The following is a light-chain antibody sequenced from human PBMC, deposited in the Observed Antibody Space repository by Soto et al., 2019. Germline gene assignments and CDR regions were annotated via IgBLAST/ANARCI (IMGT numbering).Light chain of an antibody. J-gene: IGLJ1*01. Sequence: SVLTQPPSWSGSPGQSVTISCTGTSSDVGSYNRVSWYQQPPGTAPKLMIYEVSNRPSGVPDRFSGSKSGNTASLTISGLQAEDEADYYCSSYTSSSTSLYVFGTGTKVTVL. CDR3: SSYTSSSTSLYV. V-gene: IGLV2-18*02. CDR1: SSDVGSYNR. CDR2: EVS.